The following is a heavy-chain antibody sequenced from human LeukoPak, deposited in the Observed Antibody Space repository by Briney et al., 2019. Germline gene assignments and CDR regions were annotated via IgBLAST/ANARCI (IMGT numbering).Heavy chain of an antibody. V-gene: IGHV1-8*03. CDR1: GYTFTSYD. Sequence: ASVKVSCKASGYTFTSYDINWVRQATGQGLEWMGWMNPNSGNTGYAQKFQGRVTITRNTSISTAYMELSSLRSEDTAVYYCASGAWSSYPYYYMDVWGKGTTVTISS. CDR2: MNPNSGNT. CDR3: ASGAWSSYPYYYMDV. J-gene: IGHJ6*03. D-gene: IGHD2-2*01.